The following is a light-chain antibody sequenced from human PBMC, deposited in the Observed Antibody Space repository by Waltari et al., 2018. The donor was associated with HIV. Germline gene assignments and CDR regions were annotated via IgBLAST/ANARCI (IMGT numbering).Light chain of an antibody. CDR3: QQHYSTPWT. CDR2: WAS. CDR1: QSVLSSSNNKNY. Sequence: DIVMTQSPDSLAVSLGERATINCKSSQSVLSSSNNKNYLSWYQKKPGQPPKLLIYWASTRESGVPDRFSGSGSGTDFTLTISSLQAEDVAVYYCQQHYSTPWTFGQGTKVEIK. V-gene: IGKV4-1*01. J-gene: IGKJ1*01.